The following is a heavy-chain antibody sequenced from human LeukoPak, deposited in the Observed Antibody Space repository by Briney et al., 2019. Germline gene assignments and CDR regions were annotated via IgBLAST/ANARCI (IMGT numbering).Heavy chain of an antibody. Sequence: GESLKISCKGSGYRFNAYWIAWVRRMPGKGLEWMGIIYPDDSDTRYSPSFQGQVTISADKSVRTAYLQWSSLKASDTAMYYCARPNITSYYDSRGYDAFDVWGQGTMVTVSS. CDR1: GYRFNAYW. D-gene: IGHD3-22*01. V-gene: IGHV5-51*01. CDR3: ARPNITSYYDSRGYDAFDV. J-gene: IGHJ3*01. CDR2: IYPDDSDT.